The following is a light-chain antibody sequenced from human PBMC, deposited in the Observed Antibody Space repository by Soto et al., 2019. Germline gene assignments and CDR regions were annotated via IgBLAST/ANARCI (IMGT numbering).Light chain of an antibody. CDR1: SSDVGGYNY. J-gene: IGLJ3*02. CDR3: NSYTSSGSLV. Sequence: QSALTQPASVSGSPGQSITISCTGTSSDVGGYNYVSWYQQHPGKAPKLMICEVSNRPSGVSNRFSGSKSGNTASLTISGLQAEDEANYYCNSYTSSGSLVFGGGTQLTVL. CDR2: EVS. V-gene: IGLV2-14*01.